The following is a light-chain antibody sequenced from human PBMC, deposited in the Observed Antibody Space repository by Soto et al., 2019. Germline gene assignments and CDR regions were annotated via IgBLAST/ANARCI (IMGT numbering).Light chain of an antibody. Sequence: DVQITQSPSSLSASVGDRVTITCRASQRVNNYLNWYQQKPGKAPKLLIYKASGLESGVPSRFSGSGSGTDFTLTISSLQPDDFATYYCQQYKSFSLTFGGGTKVDIK. V-gene: IGKV1-5*03. CDR3: QQYKSFSLT. CDR2: KAS. J-gene: IGKJ4*01. CDR1: QRVNNY.